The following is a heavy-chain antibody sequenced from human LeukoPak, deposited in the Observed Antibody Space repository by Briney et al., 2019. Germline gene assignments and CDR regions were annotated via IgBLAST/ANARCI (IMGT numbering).Heavy chain of an antibody. J-gene: IGHJ3*02. Sequence: SETLSLTCTVSGGSISSSSYYWGWIRQPPGKGLEWIGSIYYSGSTYYNPSLKSRVTISVDTSKNQFSLKLSSVTAADTAVYYCARLDRVTIFGVAPDAFDIWGQGTMVTVSS. D-gene: IGHD3-3*01. CDR3: ARLDRVTIFGVAPDAFDI. V-gene: IGHV4-39*01. CDR2: IYYSGST. CDR1: GGSISSSSYY.